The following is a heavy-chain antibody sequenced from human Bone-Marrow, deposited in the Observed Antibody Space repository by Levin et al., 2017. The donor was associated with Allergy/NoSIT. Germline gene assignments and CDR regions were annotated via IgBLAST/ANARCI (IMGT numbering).Heavy chain of an antibody. V-gene: IGHV3-23*01. J-gene: IGHJ3*02. CDR3: ATRPRYYDFWSGSGKSDAFDI. CDR1: GFTFSSYA. CDR2: ISGSGGST. Sequence: SCAASGFTFSSYAMSWVRQAPGKGLEWVSAISGSGGSTYYADSVKGRFTISRDNSKNTLYLQMNSLRAEDTAVYYCATRPRYYDFWSGSGKSDAFDIWGQGTMVTVSS. D-gene: IGHD3-3*01.